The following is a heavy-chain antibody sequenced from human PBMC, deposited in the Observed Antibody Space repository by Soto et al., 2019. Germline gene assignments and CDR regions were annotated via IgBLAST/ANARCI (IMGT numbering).Heavy chain of an antibody. D-gene: IGHD3-22*01. CDR2: INPNSGGT. CDR3: ARSSTYNFDSSGYYDY. V-gene: IGHV1-2*02. CDR1: GYTFTGYY. Sequence: ASVKVSCKASGYTFTGYYMHWVRQAPGQGLEWMGWINPNSGGTNYAQKFQGRVTMTRDTSISTAYMDLTRLTSGDAAVYYCARSSTYNFDSSGYYDYWGQGTLVTVSS. J-gene: IGHJ4*02.